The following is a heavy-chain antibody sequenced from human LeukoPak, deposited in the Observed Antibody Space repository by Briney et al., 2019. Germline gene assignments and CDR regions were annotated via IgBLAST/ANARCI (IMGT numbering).Heavy chain of an antibody. CDR2: ISAYNGNT. CDR1: GYTFTSYG. V-gene: IGHV1-18*01. Sequence: GASVKVSCKASGYTFTSYGISWVRQAPGQGLEWMGWISAYNGNTNYAQKLQGRVTMTTDTSTSTAYMELGSLRSDDTGVYYCAATPYYYDRTGYYYWGQGTLVTVSS. CDR3: AATPYYYDRTGYYY. J-gene: IGHJ4*02. D-gene: IGHD3-22*01.